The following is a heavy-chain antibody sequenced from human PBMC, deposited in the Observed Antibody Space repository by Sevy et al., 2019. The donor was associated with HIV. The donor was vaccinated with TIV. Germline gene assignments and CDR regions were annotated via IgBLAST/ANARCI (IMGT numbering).Heavy chain of an antibody. Sequence: ASVKVSCRTSGYTFTTYDINWVRQATGQGLEWMGWMNPSRGNTGSAQKFQGRLTMTRDTSISTAYIELSSLESQDTAVYYCARRRGFGELLGLGYWGQGTLVTVSS. CDR3: ARRRGFGELLGLGY. V-gene: IGHV1-8*01. CDR1: GYTFTTYD. CDR2: MNPSRGNT. J-gene: IGHJ4*02. D-gene: IGHD3-10*01.